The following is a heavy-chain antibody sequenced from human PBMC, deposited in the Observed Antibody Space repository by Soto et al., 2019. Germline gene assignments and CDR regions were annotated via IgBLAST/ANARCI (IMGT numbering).Heavy chain of an antibody. V-gene: IGHV4-39*01. D-gene: IGHD2-2*01. CDR2: IYYSGST. Sequence: SETLSVTCTVSGGSISGSSYYWGWIRQPPGKGLEWIGSIYYSGSTYYNPSLKSRVTISVDTSKNQFSLKLSSVTAADTAVYYCARHEMVVVPAAIVSWGQGTLVTVSS. CDR1: GGSISGSSYY. CDR3: ARHEMVVVPAAIVS. J-gene: IGHJ4*02.